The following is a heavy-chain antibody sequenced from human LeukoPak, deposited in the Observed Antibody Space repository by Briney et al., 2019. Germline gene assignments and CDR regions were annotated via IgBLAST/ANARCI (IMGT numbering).Heavy chain of an antibody. J-gene: IGHJ4*02. Sequence: GGSLRLSCAASGFTFSSYGMSWVRQAPGKGLEWVSGIGGSGTRAYYADSVKGRFTISRDNSKNTLYLQMNSLRAEDTAVYYCARRAGAYSHPCDYWGQGTLVTVSS. CDR1: GFTFSSYG. V-gene: IGHV3-23*01. CDR3: ARRAGAYSHPCDY. CDR2: IGGSGTRA. D-gene: IGHD4/OR15-4a*01.